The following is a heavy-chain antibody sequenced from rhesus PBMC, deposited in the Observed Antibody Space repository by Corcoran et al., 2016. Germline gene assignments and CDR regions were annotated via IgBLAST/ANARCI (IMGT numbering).Heavy chain of an antibody. Sequence: QVQLQESGPGLVKPSETLSLTCAVSGGSISGYYWNWIRQPPGKGLEGIGYIGGSSGSTTYDPSLKSRVPISTDTSKHQFSRKLSSVTAADTAVYYCARIDSGYYRYNRFDVWGAGVLVTVSS. CDR1: GGSISGYY. D-gene: IGHD3-28*01. V-gene: IGHV4-165*02. J-gene: IGHJ5-1*01. CDR3: ARIDSGYYRYNRFDV. CDR2: IGGSSGST.